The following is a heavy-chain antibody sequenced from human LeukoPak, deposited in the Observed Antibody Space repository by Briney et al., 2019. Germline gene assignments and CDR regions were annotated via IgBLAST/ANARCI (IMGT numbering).Heavy chain of an antibody. D-gene: IGHD3-10*01. Sequence: GASVKVSCRASGDTFTKYDINWVRQATGQGLEWMGWMNPNSDNTAYAQKFQGRVSMTRNTSINTAYLELSSLTSEGTAVYYCARAGGNRDALYYYYYYMDVWGKGTTVTVSS. CDR1: GDTFTKYD. CDR2: MNPNSDNT. J-gene: IGHJ6*03. V-gene: IGHV1-8*01. CDR3: ARAGGNRDALYYYYYYMDV.